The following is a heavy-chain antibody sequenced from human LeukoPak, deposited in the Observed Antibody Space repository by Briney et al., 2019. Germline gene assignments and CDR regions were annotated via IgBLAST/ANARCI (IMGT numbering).Heavy chain of an antibody. J-gene: IGHJ5*02. D-gene: IGHD2-2*01. V-gene: IGHV4-30-4*08. Sequence: SETLSLTCTVSGGSISSNYWSWIRQPPGKGLVWIGYIYYSGSTYYNPSLKSRVTISVDTSKNQFSLKLSSVTAADTAVYYCARDPEYCSSTSCWDWFDPWGQGTLVTVSS. CDR1: GGSISSNY. CDR2: IYYSGST. CDR3: ARDPEYCSSTSCWDWFDP.